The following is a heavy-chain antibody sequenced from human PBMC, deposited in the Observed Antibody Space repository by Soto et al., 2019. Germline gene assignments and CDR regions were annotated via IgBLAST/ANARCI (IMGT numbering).Heavy chain of an antibody. CDR1: GGSISSYY. CDR3: ARAGWWNGMDV. D-gene: IGHD2-15*01. J-gene: IGHJ6*02. CDR2: IYYSGST. Sequence: QVQLQESGPGLVKPSETLSLTCTVSGGSISSYYWSWIRQPPGKGLEWIGYIYYSGSTNYNPSLKRXXTXSXXTSKNQFSLKLSSVTAADTAVYYCARAGWWNGMDVWGQGTTVTVSS. V-gene: IGHV4-59*01.